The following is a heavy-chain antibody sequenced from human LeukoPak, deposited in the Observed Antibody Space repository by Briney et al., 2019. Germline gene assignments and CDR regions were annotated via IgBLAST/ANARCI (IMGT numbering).Heavy chain of an antibody. CDR3: AREGSGWYGNFDY. V-gene: IGHV1-2*02. CDR2: INPDSGGT. J-gene: IGHJ4*02. CDR1: AYTFTGYY. D-gene: IGHD6-19*01. Sequence: ASVKVSCKASAYTFTGYYMHWVRQAPGQGLEWMGWINPDSGGTNYAQKFQGRVTMTSDTSISTAYMEVSRLRSDDTAVYYCAREGSGWYGNFDYWGQGTLVTVSS.